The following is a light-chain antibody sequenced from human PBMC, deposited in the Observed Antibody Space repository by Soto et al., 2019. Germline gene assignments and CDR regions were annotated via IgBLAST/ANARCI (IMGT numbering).Light chain of an antibody. J-gene: IGLJ1*01. V-gene: IGLV2-14*01. CDR2: EVT. CDR1: SSDVGSYNF. Sequence: HSGLTHPASVSGTPGQSITISCTGASSDVGSYNFVSWYQHHPGRAPKLILYEVTTRPSGVSSRFSGSRSGNTASLTISGFQADDKATYSCISYPSTNTPYVFGTGTKVTVL. CDR3: ISYPSTNTPYV.